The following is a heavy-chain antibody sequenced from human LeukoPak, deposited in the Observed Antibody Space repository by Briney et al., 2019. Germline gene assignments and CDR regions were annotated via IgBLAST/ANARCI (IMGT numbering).Heavy chain of an antibody. Sequence: GGSLRLSCAASGFTFSSYWMSWVRQAPGKGLEWVANIKQDGSEKYYVDSVKGRFTISRDNAKNSLYLQMNSLRAEDTAAYYCARDVIVGATDYWGQGTLVTVSS. CDR1: GFTFSSYW. CDR3: ARDVIVGATDY. CDR2: IKQDGSEK. V-gene: IGHV3-7*01. J-gene: IGHJ4*02. D-gene: IGHD1-26*01.